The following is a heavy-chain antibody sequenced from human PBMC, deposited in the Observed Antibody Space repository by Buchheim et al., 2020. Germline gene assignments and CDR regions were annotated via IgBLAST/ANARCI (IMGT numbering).Heavy chain of an antibody. D-gene: IGHD3-9*01. J-gene: IGHJ5*02. CDR2: IYYSGST. CDR3: ARSVLRYFDWFPDEYNWFDP. CDR1: GGSVSSGSYY. V-gene: IGHV4-61*01. Sequence: QVQLQESGPGLVKPSETLSLTCTVSGGSVSSGSYYWSWIRQPPGKGLEWIGYIYYSGSTNYNPSLKSRVTISVDTSKNQFSLKLSSVTAADTAVYYCARSVLRYFDWFPDEYNWFDPWGQGTL.